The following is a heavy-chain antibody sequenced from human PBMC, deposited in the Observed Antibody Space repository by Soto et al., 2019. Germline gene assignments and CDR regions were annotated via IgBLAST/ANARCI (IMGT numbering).Heavy chain of an antibody. CDR2: LSGSGHYT. CDR1: GFTLTTFA. J-gene: IGHJ4*02. V-gene: IGHV3-23*01. D-gene: IGHD6-6*01. CDR3: AKGRFSSSSYYFDH. Sequence: EVQLLESGGGLVQPGGSLRLSCAASGFTLTTFAMTWVRQAPGKGLEWVSTLSGSGHYTYYADSVKGRFTISRDTSRNTLYLEMNTVRAEDTAVYYCAKGRFSSSSYYFDHWGQGTLVTVSS.